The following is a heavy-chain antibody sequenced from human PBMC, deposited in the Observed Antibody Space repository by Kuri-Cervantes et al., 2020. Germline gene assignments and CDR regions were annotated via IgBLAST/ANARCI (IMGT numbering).Heavy chain of an antibody. Sequence: GESLKISCAASGLTFSSYWMSWVRQAPGKGLEWAANIKQGGSEKYYVDSVKGRFTISRDNAKNSLYLQMNSLRAEDTALYYCARGKEVAAAGSFDYWGQGTLVTVSS. CDR2: IKQGGSEK. CDR1: GLTFSSYW. CDR3: ARGKEVAAAGSFDY. V-gene: IGHV3-7*03. J-gene: IGHJ4*02. D-gene: IGHD6-13*01.